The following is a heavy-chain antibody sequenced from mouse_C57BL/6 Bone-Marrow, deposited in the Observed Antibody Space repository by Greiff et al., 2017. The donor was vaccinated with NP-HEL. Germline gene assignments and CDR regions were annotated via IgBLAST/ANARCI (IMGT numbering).Heavy chain of an antibody. CDR2: IYPSDSET. CDR1: GYTFTSYW. V-gene: IGHV1-61*01. D-gene: IGHD1-1*01. J-gene: IGHJ4*01. Sequence: QVQLQQPGAELVRPGSSVKLSCKASGYTFTSYWMDWVKQRPGQGLEWIGNIYPSDSETHYNQKFKDKATLTVDKSSSTAYMQLSSLTSEDSAVYYCARSGSSDPLYYYAMDYWGQGTSVTVSS. CDR3: ARSGSSDPLYYYAMDY.